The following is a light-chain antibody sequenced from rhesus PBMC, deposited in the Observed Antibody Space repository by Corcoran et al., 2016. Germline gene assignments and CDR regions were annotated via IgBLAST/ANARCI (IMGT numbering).Light chain of an antibody. CDR3: QQESNCPLT. V-gene: IGKV3-35*01. J-gene: IGKJ4*01. CDR2: DAS. CDR1: QSVSSN. Sequence: EIVMTQSPATLSLSPGERATLSCRASQSVSSNLAWFQQKPGQAPRLLIYDASTRAAGIPDRFSGSGSGTEFTITISSLEPEDVGIYYCQQESNCPLTFGVGTKVEIK.